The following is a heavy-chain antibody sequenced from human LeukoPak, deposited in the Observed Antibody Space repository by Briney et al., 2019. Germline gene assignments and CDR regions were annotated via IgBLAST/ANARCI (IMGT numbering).Heavy chain of an antibody. J-gene: IGHJ4*02. V-gene: IGHV4-59*01. CDR3: ARHKGPHQYFDY. CDR1: GGSISNYY. CDR2: IFYSGST. Sequence: PSETLSLTCTVSGGSISNYYWSWIRQPPGKGLEWIGYIFYSGSTNYNPSLKSRVTISVATSKNQFSLKLSSVTAADTAVYYCARHKGPHQYFDYWGQGTLVTVSS.